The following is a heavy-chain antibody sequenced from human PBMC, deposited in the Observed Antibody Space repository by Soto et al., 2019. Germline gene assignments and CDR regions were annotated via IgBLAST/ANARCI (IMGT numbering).Heavy chain of an antibody. D-gene: IGHD3-10*01. CDR1: GFTFSNAW. V-gene: IGHV3-15*01. CDR2: IKSKTDGGTT. CDR3: ARDSLLWFGVSDY. J-gene: IGHJ4*02. Sequence: EVQLVESGGGLVKPGGSLRLSCAASGFTFSNAWMSWVRQAPGKGLEWVGRIKSKTDGGTTDYAAPVKGRFTISRDNAKNSLYLQMNSLRAEDTAVYYCARDSLLWFGVSDYWGQGTLVTVSS.